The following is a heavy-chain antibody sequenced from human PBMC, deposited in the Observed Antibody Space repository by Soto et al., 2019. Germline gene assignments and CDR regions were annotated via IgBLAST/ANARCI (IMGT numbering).Heavy chain of an antibody. V-gene: IGHV3-11*01. CDR2: ISNTAITD. CDR1: GFSFSDYS. Sequence: QVQLVESGGDLVKPGGSLRLSCVASGFSFSDYSMTWIRQAPGGGLDFVAFISNTAITDYYADSVKGRFTISRDNARNSVYLQMDSLRAEDAAVYYCARVLHQMISHKHYYYYLDVWGTGTTVTVSS. D-gene: IGHD3-16*01. CDR3: ARVLHQMISHKHYYYYLDV. J-gene: IGHJ6*03.